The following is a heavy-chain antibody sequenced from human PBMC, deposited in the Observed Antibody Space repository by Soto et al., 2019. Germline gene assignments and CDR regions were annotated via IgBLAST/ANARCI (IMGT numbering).Heavy chain of an antibody. CDR3: ARGPKVVVAVTQRKTYYFDY. V-gene: IGHV1-69*02. Sequence: QVQLMQSGAEVKKPGSSVKVSCKASGGTFSSYTISWVRQAPGQGLESMGRIIPILGIANYAQKFQGRVTITADKSTSTAYMELSSLRSEDTAVYYCARGPKVVVAVTQRKTYYFDYWGQGTLVTVSS. D-gene: IGHD2-15*01. CDR1: GGTFSSYT. CDR2: IIPILGIA. J-gene: IGHJ4*02.